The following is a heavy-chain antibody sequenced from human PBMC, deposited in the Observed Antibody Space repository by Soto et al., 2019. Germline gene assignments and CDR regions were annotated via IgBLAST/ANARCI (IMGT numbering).Heavy chain of an antibody. D-gene: IGHD6-13*01. CDR2: IIPIFGTA. J-gene: IGHJ6*02. CDR3: AREDSSSWDKSLGMDV. CDR1: GGTFSSYA. V-gene: IGHV1-69*13. Sequence: SVKVSCKASGGTFSSYAISWVRQAPGQGLEWMGGIIPIFGTANYAQKFQGRVTITADESTSTAYMELSSLRSEDTAVYYCAREDSSSWDKSLGMDVWGQGTTVTVSS.